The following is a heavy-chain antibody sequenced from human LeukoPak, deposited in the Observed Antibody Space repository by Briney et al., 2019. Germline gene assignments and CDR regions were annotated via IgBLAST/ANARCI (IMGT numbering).Heavy chain of an antibody. CDR3: ATSTYSSSPS. CDR2: INEDASKK. V-gene: IGHV3-7*01. CDR1: GFTFSSYW. Sequence: QPGGSLRLSCAASGFTFSSYWMIWVRQAPGKGLEWVANINEDASKKYYVDSVEGRFTISRDDAKNSLYLQMNSLRAEDTAMYYCATSTYSSSPSWGQGTLVTVSS. D-gene: IGHD6-6*01. J-gene: IGHJ5*02.